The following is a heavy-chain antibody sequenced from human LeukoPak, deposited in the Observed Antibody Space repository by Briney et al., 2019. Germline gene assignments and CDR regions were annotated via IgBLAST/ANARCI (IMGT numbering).Heavy chain of an antibody. CDR1: GFTFSSYS. Sequence: GGSLRLSCAASGFTFSSYSMNWVRQAPGKGLEWVSSISSSSSYIYYADSVKGRFTISRDNAKNSLYLQMNSLRAEDTAVYYCARGLPGGAFDIWGQGTMVTVSS. CDR2: ISSSSSYI. V-gene: IGHV3-21*01. D-gene: IGHD4-11*01. J-gene: IGHJ3*02. CDR3: ARGLPGGAFDI.